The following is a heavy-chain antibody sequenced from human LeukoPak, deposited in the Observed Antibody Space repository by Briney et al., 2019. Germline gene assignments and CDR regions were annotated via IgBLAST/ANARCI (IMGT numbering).Heavy chain of an antibody. D-gene: IGHD4-17*01. V-gene: IGHV4-4*07. CDR2: IYTSGST. J-gene: IGHJ6*03. CDR3: ARVTVTTRGYYYYYMDV. CDR1: GGSISSYY. Sequence: SETLSLTCTVSGGSISSYYWSWIRQPAGKGLEWIGRIYTSGSTNYNPSLKSRVTMSVDTSKNQFSLKLSSVTAADTAVYYCARVTVTTRGYYYYYMDVWGKGTTVTISS.